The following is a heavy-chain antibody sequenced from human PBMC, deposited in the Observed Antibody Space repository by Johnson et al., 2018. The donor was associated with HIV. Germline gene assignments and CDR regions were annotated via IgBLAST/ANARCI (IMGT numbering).Heavy chain of an antibody. D-gene: IGHD5-12*01. CDR2: ISGSAGIT. CDR3: TTGSLVANDAFDI. J-gene: IGHJ3*02. CDR1: GFTFSSYA. Sequence: MLLVESGGGLVQRGGSLRLSCIASGFTFSSYAMSWVRQAPGKGLEWVSAISGSAGITYYADSVEGRFTISRDKAKNTLHLQMNSLKTEDTAVYYCTTGSLVANDAFDIWGQGTMVTVSS. V-gene: IGHV3-23*04.